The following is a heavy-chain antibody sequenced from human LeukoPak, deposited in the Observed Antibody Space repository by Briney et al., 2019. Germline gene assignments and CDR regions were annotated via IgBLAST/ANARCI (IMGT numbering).Heavy chain of an antibody. J-gene: IGHJ6*04. CDR3: ARADIYGSVRYYNQSLDV. V-gene: IGHV1-8*01. CDR1: GYTFTSYD. Sequence: ASVKVSCKASGYTFTSYDINWVRQATGQGLEWMGWMNPNIGNTDYAQKFQGRVTMTRNTSLSTAYMELSSLRSEDTAVYYCARADIYGSVRYYNQSLDVWGKGTLVTVSS. CDR2: MNPNIGNT. D-gene: IGHD3-10*01.